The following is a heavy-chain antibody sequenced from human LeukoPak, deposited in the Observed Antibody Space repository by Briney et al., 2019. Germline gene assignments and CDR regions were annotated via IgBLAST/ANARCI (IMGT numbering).Heavy chain of an antibody. J-gene: IGHJ4*02. V-gene: IGHV3-74*01. D-gene: IGHD5-12*01. Sequence: GGSLRLSCEASGFTFSNYCMHCVRQAPGKGLVWVSRIKTDGSSTTYADSVKGRFTISRDNSKNTLFLQMDSLRPEDTAVYSCAKAGFSGYGGGDYDYWGQGTLVTVSS. CDR1: GFTFSNYC. CDR2: IKTDGSST. CDR3: AKAGFSGYGGGDYDY.